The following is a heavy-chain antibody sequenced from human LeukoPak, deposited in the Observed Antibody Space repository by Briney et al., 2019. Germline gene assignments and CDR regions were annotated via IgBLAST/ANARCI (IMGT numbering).Heavy chain of an antibody. J-gene: IGHJ4*02. CDR1: GFTFDDYA. D-gene: IGHD2-8*01. Sequence: GRSLRLSCVVSGFTFDDYAMHWVRQAPGKGLEWVSGISWNSGSIGYADSVKGRFTISRDNAKNSLYLQMNSLRAEDTALYYCAKDIGKYAEGPIDYWGQGTLVTVSS. CDR3: AKDIGKYAEGPIDY. V-gene: IGHV3-9*01. CDR2: ISWNSGSI.